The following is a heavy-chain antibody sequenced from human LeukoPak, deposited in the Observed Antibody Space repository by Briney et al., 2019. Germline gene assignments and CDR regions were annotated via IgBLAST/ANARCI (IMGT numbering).Heavy chain of an antibody. J-gene: IGHJ4*02. V-gene: IGHV4-34*01. CDR1: GGSFSGYY. CDR3: ARVSGYSYGYPDY. D-gene: IGHD5-18*01. CDR2: INHSGST. Sequence: SEILSLTCAVYGGSFSGYYWSWIRQPPGKGLEWIGEINHSGSTNYNPSLKSRVTISVDTSKNQFSLKLSSVTAADTAVYYCARVSGYSYGYPDYWGQGTLVTVSS.